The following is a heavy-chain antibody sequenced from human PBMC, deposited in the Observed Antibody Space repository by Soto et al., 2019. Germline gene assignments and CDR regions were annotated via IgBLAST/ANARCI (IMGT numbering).Heavy chain of an antibody. Sequence: SETLSLTCAVYGGSFSGYYWSWIRQPPGKGLEWIGEINHSGSTNYNPSLKSRVTISVDTSKNQFSLKLSSVTAADTAVYYCARAPFRGSHPYYYYYGMDVWGQGTTVTVS. V-gene: IGHV4-34*01. D-gene: IGHD3-16*02. CDR3: ARAPFRGSHPYYYYYGMDV. CDR2: INHSGST. J-gene: IGHJ6*02. CDR1: GGSFSGYY.